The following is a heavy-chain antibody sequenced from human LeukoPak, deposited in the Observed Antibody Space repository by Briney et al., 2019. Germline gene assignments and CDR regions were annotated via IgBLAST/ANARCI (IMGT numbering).Heavy chain of an antibody. Sequence: GRSLRLSCAASGFTFSSCGMHWVRQAPGKGLEWVAVIWYDGSNKSYSDSVMDRFTISRDNSKNTRYLQMNSLRAEDTPVYYYARDRYSSSWYNYYYGMDVWGQGTTVTVSS. CDR2: IWYDGSNK. D-gene: IGHD6-13*01. CDR1: GFTFSSCG. CDR3: ARDRYSSSWYNYYYGMDV. J-gene: IGHJ6*02. V-gene: IGHV3-33*01.